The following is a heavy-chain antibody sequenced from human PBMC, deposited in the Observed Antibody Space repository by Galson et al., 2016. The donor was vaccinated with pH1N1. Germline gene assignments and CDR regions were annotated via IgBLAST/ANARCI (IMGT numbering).Heavy chain of an antibody. CDR3: ASTRPEFRYFDWQKPHSFDY. Sequence: QSGAEVKKPGESLKISCEGFGYSLTDYWIVWVRQMPGKGLEWMGIIYLSDSHTTYSPSFQSQVTISADKSISTAYLERSRPKASDTATYYCASTRPEFRYFDWQKPHSFDYWGQGTLVTVSS. CDR2: IYLSDSHT. J-gene: IGHJ4*02. V-gene: IGHV5-51*01. D-gene: IGHD3-9*01. CDR1: GYSLTDYW.